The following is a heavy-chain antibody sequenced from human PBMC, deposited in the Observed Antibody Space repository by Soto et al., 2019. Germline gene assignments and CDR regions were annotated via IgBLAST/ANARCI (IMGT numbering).Heavy chain of an antibody. J-gene: IGHJ4*02. Sequence: QVQLQESGPGLVKPSETLALSCAASGDSMGTYYWNWFRQPPGKGLEWIGYIYASGSTNYRPYLRSRVAMYIDAAKNRIFLNLTSVTAADTAVYVCASAFGGWPPDSWGQGILVTVSS. CDR1: GDSMGTYY. CDR3: ASAFGGWPPDS. CDR2: IYASGST. D-gene: IGHD6-19*01. V-gene: IGHV4-4*08.